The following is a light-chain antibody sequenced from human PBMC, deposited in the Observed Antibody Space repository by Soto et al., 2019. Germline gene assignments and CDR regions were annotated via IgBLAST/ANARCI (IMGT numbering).Light chain of an antibody. V-gene: IGKV3-11*01. CDR1: QSVRTY. J-gene: IGKJ5*01. CDR2: DAS. CDR3: QQRNSWPPIT. Sequence: EIVPTPAPGIQPLSPRARATLSYRASQSVRTYLAWYQVKPGQAPRLLIYDASSRASGVPARFSGSGSGTDFTLTISSLEPEDFALYYCQQRNSWPPITVGQGTRLEIK.